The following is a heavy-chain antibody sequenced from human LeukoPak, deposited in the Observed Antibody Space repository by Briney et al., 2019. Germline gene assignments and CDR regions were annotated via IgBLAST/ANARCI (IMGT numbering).Heavy chain of an antibody. CDR3: ARDFYYYDSSGYYY. V-gene: IGHV3-30*02. Sequence: GGSLRLSCAASGFSFSTYDMHWVRQAPGKGLEWVAFIRYDGSNKYYADSVKGRFTISRDNAKNSLYLQMNSLRAEDTALYYCARDFYYYDSSGYYYWGQGTLVTVSS. CDR2: IRYDGSNK. CDR1: GFSFSTYD. D-gene: IGHD3-22*01. J-gene: IGHJ4*02.